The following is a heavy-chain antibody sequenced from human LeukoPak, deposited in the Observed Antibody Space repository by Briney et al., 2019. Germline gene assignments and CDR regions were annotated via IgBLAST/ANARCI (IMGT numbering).Heavy chain of an antibody. V-gene: IGHV3-48*01. CDR1: GFTFSSYS. CDR3: ASTSWLQFNAFDI. Sequence: PGGSLRLSCAASGFTFSSYSMSWVRQAPGKGLEWVSYISSSSSTIYYADSVKGRFTISRDNAKNSLYLQMNSLRAEDTAVYYCASTSWLQFNAFDIWGQGTMVTVSS. J-gene: IGHJ3*02. CDR2: ISSSSSTI. D-gene: IGHD5-24*01.